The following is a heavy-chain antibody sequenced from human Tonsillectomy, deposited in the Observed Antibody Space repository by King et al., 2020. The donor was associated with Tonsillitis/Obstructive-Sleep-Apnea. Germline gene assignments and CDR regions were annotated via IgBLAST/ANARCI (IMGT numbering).Heavy chain of an antibody. V-gene: IGHV3-74*01. CDR1: GFTFSSYW. Sequence: VQLVESGGGLVQPGGSLRLSCAASGFTFSSYWMHWVRQAPGKGLVWVSRINSDGSSTSYADSVKGRFTISRDNAKNTLYLQMNSLRAEDTAVYYCARGDYYDSSGSYYPFDYWGQGTLVTVSS. J-gene: IGHJ4*02. CDR3: ARGDYYDSSGSYYPFDY. CDR2: INSDGSST. D-gene: IGHD3-22*01.